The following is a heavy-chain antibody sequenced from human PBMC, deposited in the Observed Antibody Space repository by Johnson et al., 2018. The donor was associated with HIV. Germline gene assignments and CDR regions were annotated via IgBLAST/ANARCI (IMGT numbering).Heavy chain of an antibody. J-gene: IGHJ3*02. CDR2: IKSDGSYT. Sequence: VQLVEYGGGLVKPGGSLRLSCAASGFTFSSYWMHWVRQAPGKGLLWVSRIKSDGSYTNYADSVKGRFTVSRDNAKNTLYLQMNSLRADDTAVYYCARGGSDAFDIWGQGTIVTVSS. CDR3: ARGGSDAFDI. V-gene: IGHV3-74*02. CDR1: GFTFSSYW. D-gene: IGHD3-16*01.